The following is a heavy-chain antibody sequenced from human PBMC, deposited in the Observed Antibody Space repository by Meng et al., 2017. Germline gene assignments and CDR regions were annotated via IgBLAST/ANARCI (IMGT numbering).Heavy chain of an antibody. CDR1: GFTFDDYA. CDR3: AKDIRSSGYYYFDY. D-gene: IGHD3-22*01. CDR2: ISWDGGST. J-gene: IGHJ4*02. Sequence: GESLKISCAASGFTFDDYAMHWVRQAPEKGLEWVSLISWDGGSTYYADSVKGRFTISRDNSKNSLYLQMNSLRAEDTALYYCAKDIRSSGYYYFDYWGQGTLVTVSS. V-gene: IGHV3-43D*03.